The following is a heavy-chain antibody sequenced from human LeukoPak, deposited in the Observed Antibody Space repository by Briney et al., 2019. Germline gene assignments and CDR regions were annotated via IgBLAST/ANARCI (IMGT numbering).Heavy chain of an antibody. Sequence: PSQTLSLTCTVSGGSISSSSYYWGWIRQPPGKGLEWIGSIYYSGSTYYNPSLKSRVTISVDTSKNQFSLKLSSVTAADTAVYYCARHGSPGFGGIGYYFDYWGQGTLVTVSS. J-gene: IGHJ4*02. D-gene: IGHD3-10*01. CDR1: GGSISSSSYY. V-gene: IGHV4-39*01. CDR3: ARHGSPGFGGIGYYFDY. CDR2: IYYSGST.